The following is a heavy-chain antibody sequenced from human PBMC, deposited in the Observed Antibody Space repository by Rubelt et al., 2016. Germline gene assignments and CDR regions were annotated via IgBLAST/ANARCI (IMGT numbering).Heavy chain of an antibody. CDR2: ISSGSNYI. Sequence: EVQLLESGGGLVQPGGSLRLSCAASGFTFSTYNMNWVRQAPGKGLEWVSSISSGSNYIYYADSMKGRFTISRDNAKNSLYPQMDSLRGEETAVYDCGRGVNWFDPWGQGTLVTVSS. V-gene: IGHV3-21*01. CDR3: GRGVNWFDP. CDR1: GFTFSTYN. J-gene: IGHJ5*02.